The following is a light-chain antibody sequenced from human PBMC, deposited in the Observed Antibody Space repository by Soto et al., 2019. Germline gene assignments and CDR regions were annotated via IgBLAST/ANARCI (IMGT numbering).Light chain of an antibody. J-gene: IGLJ2*01. CDR3: SSYTSSSSVV. V-gene: IGLV2-14*03. Sequence: QSALTQPASVSGSPGQSITVSCTGTSSDVGAYNYVSWYQQHPGKAPKLMIYDVNARPSGVSTRFSGSKSGNTASLTISGLQADDEADYYCSSYTSSSSVVFGGGTKLTVL. CDR1: SSDVGAYNY. CDR2: DVN.